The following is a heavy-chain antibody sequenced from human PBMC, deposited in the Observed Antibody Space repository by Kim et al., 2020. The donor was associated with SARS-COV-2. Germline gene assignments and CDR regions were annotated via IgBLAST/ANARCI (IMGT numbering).Heavy chain of an antibody. CDR3: ARDQGGSQLKFDY. D-gene: IGHD5-12*01. V-gene: IGHV3-21*01. CDR2: ISSSSSYI. Sequence: GGSLRLSCAASGFTFSSYSMNWVRQAPGKGLEWVSSISSSSSYIYYADSVKGRFTISRDNAKNSLYLQMNSLRAEDTAVYYCARDQGGSQLKFDYWGQGTLVTVSS. J-gene: IGHJ4*02. CDR1: GFTFSSYS.